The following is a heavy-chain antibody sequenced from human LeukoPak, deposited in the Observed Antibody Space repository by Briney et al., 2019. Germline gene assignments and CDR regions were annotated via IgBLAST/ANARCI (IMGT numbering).Heavy chain of an antibody. V-gene: IGHV4-59*11. CDR3: ARVVPKQQLVDAFDI. CDR1: GGSISSHY. D-gene: IGHD6-13*01. CDR2: VFYSGST. J-gene: IGHJ3*02. Sequence: PSRTLPLTCTVSGGSISSHYWSWIRQPPGKGLEWIGYVFYSGSTNYNPSLKSRVSISVDTSKKQLSLELSSVTAADTAVYYCARVVPKQQLVDAFDIWGQGTMVTVSS.